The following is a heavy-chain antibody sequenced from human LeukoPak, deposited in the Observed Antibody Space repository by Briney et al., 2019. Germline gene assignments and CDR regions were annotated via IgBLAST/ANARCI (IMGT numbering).Heavy chain of an antibody. CDR2: ISGSGGST. D-gene: IGHD3-10*01. V-gene: IGHV3-23*01. CDR3: AKDYYGSGSPRAFDI. J-gene: IGHJ3*02. Sequence: GGSLRLSCAASGFTFSGYVMTWVRQAPGRGLEWVSAISGSGGSTFYADSVKGRFTISRDNSNNTLYLQMNSLRAEDTALYYCAKDYYGSGSPRAFDIWGHGTMVTVSS. CDR1: GFTFSGYV.